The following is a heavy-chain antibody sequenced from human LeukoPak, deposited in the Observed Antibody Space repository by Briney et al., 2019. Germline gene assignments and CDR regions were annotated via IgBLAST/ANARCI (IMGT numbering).Heavy chain of an antibody. CDR1: GGTFSSYA. J-gene: IGHJ4*02. CDR2: IIPVFGTA. CDR3: AREPHGESPGY. D-gene: IGHD4-17*01. V-gene: IGHV1-69*05. Sequence: SVKVSCKASGGTFSSYAISWVRQAPGQGLEWMGRIIPVFGTANYAQKFQGRVTITTDESTSTAYMELSSLRSEDTAVYYCAREPHGESPGYWGQGTLVTVSS.